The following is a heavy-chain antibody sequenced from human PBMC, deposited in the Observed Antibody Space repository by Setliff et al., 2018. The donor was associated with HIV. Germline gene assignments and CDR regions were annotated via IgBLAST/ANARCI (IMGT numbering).Heavy chain of an antibody. Sequence: GGSLRLSCAASGFTFSSYAMSWVRQAPGKGLEWVSAISGSGGSTYYADSVKGRFTISRDNSKNTLYLQMSSLSADKTAIYYCARNDGKSLFLDYGARERWSPSPQ. CDR3: ARNDGKSLFLDY. J-gene: IGHJ4*02. D-gene: IGHD1-1*01. V-gene: IGHV3-23*01. CDR2: ISGSGGST. CDR1: GFTFSSYA.